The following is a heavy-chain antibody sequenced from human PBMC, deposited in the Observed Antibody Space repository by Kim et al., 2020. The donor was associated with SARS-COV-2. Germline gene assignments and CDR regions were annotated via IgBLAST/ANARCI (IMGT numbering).Heavy chain of an antibody. CDR1: GDSVSSNSTA. CDR2: TYYRSKWYN. Sequence: SQTLSLTCAIPGDSVSSNSTAWNWIRQSPSRGLEWLGKTYYRSKWYNTYAGSVKSRITNNPKTSKNQYSLQLDSVTPEDTAVYVCAREVGGWSTNYFFDYWGQGTPVTVSS. D-gene: IGHD6-19*01. J-gene: IGHJ4*02. CDR3: AREVGGWSTNYFFDY. V-gene: IGHV6-1*01.